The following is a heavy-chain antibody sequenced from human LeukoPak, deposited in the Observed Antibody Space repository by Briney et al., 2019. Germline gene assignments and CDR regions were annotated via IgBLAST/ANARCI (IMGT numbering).Heavy chain of an antibody. V-gene: IGHV3-33*01. CDR1: GVTFSSYG. CDR3: ARDREAGFDP. J-gene: IGHJ5*02. CDR2: RWYDGSNK. D-gene: IGHD1-26*01. Sequence: PGRSLRLSCAACGVTFSSYGMHWVRQAPGKGLEWVAVRWYDGSNKYYADSVKGRFTISRDNSKNTLYLLMNSLRAEDTAVYYCARDREAGFDPWGQGTLVTVSS.